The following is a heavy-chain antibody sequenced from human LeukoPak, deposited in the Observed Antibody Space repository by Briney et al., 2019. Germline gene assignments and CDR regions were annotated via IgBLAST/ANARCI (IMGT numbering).Heavy chain of an antibody. Sequence: PSETLSLTCAVYGGSFSGYYWSWIRQPPGKGLEWIGEINRSGSTNYNPSLKSRVTISVDTSKNQFSLKLSSVTAADTAVYYCARGSPYYYGSGNWFDPWGQGTLVTVSS. CDR1: GGSFSGYY. CDR3: ARGSPYYYGSGNWFDP. V-gene: IGHV4-34*01. CDR2: INRSGST. J-gene: IGHJ5*02. D-gene: IGHD3-10*01.